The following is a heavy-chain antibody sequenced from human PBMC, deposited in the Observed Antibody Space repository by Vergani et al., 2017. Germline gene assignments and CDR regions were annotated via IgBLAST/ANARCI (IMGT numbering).Heavy chain of an antibody. CDR1: GYTFTGYY. V-gene: IGHV1-2*02. CDR3: ARDLGGYSGYDDYWYFDL. CDR2: INPNSGGT. Sequence: QVQLVQSGAEVKKPGASVKVSCKASGYTFTGYYMHWVRQAPGQGLEWMGWINPNSGGTNYAQKFQGRVTMTRDTSISTAYMELSRLRSDDTAVYYCARDLGGYSGYDDYWYFDLWGRGTLVTVSS. J-gene: IGHJ2*01. D-gene: IGHD5-12*01.